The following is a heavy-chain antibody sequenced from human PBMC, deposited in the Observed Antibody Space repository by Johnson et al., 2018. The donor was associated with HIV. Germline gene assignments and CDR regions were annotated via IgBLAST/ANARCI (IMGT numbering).Heavy chain of an antibody. D-gene: IGHD3-22*01. CDR2: ISSSGETR. CDR1: GFSFGDYY. V-gene: IGHV3-11*01. Sequence: AAAGFSFGDYYMSWIRQSPGQGLEWFAYISSSGETRYSADSVEGRVTLSRDNAKNSLNLQMTSLRAEDPALYYCAKDTNFDYDTSGPSDAFDIWGQGTVVTVSS. J-gene: IGHJ3*02. CDR3: AKDTNFDYDTSGPSDAFDI.